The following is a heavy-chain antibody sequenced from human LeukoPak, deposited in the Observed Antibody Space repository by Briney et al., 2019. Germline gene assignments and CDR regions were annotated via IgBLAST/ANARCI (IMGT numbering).Heavy chain of an antibody. Sequence: GASVKVSCKASGYTFTSYDINWVRQATGQGLEWMGCMSPNSGDTGYAQKFQGRVAISKDTSARTAYMELSSLRSEDTAVYYCARSRTDDYGDWWWFDPWGQGTLVTVSS. CDR1: GYTFTSYD. D-gene: IGHD4-17*01. CDR3: ARSRTDDYGDWWWFDP. CDR2: MSPNSGDT. J-gene: IGHJ5*02. V-gene: IGHV1-8*01.